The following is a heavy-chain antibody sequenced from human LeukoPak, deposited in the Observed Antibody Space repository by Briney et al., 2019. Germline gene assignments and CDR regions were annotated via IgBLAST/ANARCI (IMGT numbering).Heavy chain of an antibody. Sequence: ASVKVSCKASGYTFTDYYMHWVRQAPGQGLEWMGWLNPNSGDTNYAQKFQGRVSMTRDTSISTAYMELSRLRSDDTAVYYCARPSFVTATTNWFDPWGQGTLVTVSS. V-gene: IGHV1-2*02. CDR1: GYTFTDYY. J-gene: IGHJ5*02. D-gene: IGHD2-21*02. CDR3: ARPSFVTATTNWFDP. CDR2: LNPNSGDT.